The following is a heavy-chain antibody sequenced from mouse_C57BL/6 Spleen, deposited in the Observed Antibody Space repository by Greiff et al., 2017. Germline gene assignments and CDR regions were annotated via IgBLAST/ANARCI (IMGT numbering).Heavy chain of an antibody. Sequence: DVMLVESGGGLVKPGGSLKLSCAASGFTFSSYAMSWVRQTPEKRLEWVATISAGGSCTYYPDNVKGRFTISRDNAKNNLYLQISHLKSEDTAVYYCASPIDYDYDDDAMDYWGQGTSVTVSS. V-gene: IGHV5-4*03. CDR3: ASPIDYDYDDDAMDY. D-gene: IGHD2-4*01. CDR1: GFTFSSYA. CDR2: ISAGGSCT. J-gene: IGHJ4*01.